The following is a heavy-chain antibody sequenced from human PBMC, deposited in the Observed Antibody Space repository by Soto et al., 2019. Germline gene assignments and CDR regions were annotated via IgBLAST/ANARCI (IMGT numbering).Heavy chain of an antibody. CDR3: ARQGTTDYFYYYGLDV. D-gene: IGHD4-4*01. Sequence: PGESLKISCKTSGYSFTSHWIAWVRQMPGKGLEWMGIIYPSDSDIRYRPSFQGQVTISVDKSISTAYLQWSSLKASDTATYYCARQGTTDYFYYYGLDVWGQGTTVTVSS. CDR2: IYPSDSDI. V-gene: IGHV5-51*01. J-gene: IGHJ6*02. CDR1: GYSFTSHW.